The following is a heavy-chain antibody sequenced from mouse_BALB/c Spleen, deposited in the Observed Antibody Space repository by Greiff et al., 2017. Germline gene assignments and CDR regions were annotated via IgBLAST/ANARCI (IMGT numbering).Heavy chain of an antibody. D-gene: IGHD2-2*01. Sequence: DVMLVESGGGLVKPGGSLKLSCAASGFTFSDYYMYWVRQTPEKRLEWVATISDGGSYTYYPDSVKGRFTISRDNAKNNLYLQMSSLKSEDTAMYYCARDLWLRRGWFAYWGQGTLVTVSA. V-gene: IGHV5-4*02. J-gene: IGHJ3*01. CDR1: GFTFSDYY. CDR2: ISDGGSYT. CDR3: ARDLWLRRGWFAY.